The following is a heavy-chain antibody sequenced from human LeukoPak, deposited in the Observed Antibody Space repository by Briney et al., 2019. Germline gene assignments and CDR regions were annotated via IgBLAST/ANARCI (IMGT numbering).Heavy chain of an antibody. CDR3: ARVGIPYSSGWYAVY. V-gene: IGHV1-2*02. Sequence: GASVKVSCKASGCTFTGYYMHWVRQAPGQGLEWMGWINPNSGGTNYAQKFQGRVTMTRDTSISTAYMELSRLRSDDTAVYYCARVGIPYSSGWYAVYWGQGTLVTVSS. J-gene: IGHJ4*02. CDR2: INPNSGGT. CDR1: GCTFTGYY. D-gene: IGHD6-19*01.